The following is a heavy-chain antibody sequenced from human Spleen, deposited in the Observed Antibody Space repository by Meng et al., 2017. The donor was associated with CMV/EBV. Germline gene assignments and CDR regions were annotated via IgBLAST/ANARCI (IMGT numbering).Heavy chain of an antibody. V-gene: IGHV3-9*03. J-gene: IGHJ4*02. Sequence: SLKISCAASGFTFSSYEMNWVRQAPGKGLEWVSGISWNSGSIGYADSVKGRFTISRDNAKNSLYLQMNSLRAEDMALYYCAKGKTAAAGPGIDYWGQGTLVTVSS. D-gene: IGHD6-13*01. CDR2: ISWNSGSI. CDR3: AKGKTAAAGPGIDY. CDR1: GFTFSSYE.